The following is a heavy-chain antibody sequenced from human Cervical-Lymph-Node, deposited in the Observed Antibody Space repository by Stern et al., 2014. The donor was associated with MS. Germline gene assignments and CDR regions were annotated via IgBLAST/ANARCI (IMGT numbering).Heavy chain of an antibody. J-gene: IGHJ2*01. CDR1: GFIFSSYG. CDR3: ARDGRYSSDYWYFDL. D-gene: IGHD6-19*01. V-gene: IGHV3-33*01. CDR2: IWYDGSNK. Sequence: VQLVESGGGVVQPGGSLRLSCAASGFIFSSYGMHWVRQAPGKGLEWVAVIWYDGSNKYYADSVKGRFTISRDNSKNTLYLQMNSLRAEDTAVYYCARDGRYSSDYWYFDLWGRGTLVTVSS.